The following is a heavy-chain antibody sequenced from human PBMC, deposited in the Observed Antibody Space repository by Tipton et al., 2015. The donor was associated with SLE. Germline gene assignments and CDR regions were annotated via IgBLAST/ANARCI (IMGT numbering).Heavy chain of an antibody. Sequence: TLSLTCNVSGDSISPYYWSWIRQPPGKGLEWIAYVYYSGITKYNPSLKSRVTISLDTSKKQFSLTVTSVTAADTAVYYCARDVMGRTTTDRGTYQYYYYMDFWGKGTMVTVSS. CDR2: VYYSGIT. D-gene: IGHD3-10*01. J-gene: IGHJ6*03. CDR3: ARDVMGRTTTDRGTYQYYYYMDF. V-gene: IGHV4-59*01. CDR1: GDSISPYY.